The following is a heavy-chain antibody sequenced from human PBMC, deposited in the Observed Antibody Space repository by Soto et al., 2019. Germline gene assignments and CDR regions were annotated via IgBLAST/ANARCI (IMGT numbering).Heavy chain of an antibody. CDR3: AGYSGYDADY. D-gene: IGHD5-12*01. CDR1: GFTFSSYA. J-gene: IGHJ4*02. CDR2: ISSNGGST. Sequence: EVQLVESGGGLVQPGGSLRLSCSASGFTFSSYAMHWVRQAPGKGLEYVSAISSNGGSTYYADSVKGRFTISRDNSKKTLYLQMSSLRAEDTAVYYCAGYSGYDADYWGQGTLVTVSS. V-gene: IGHV3-64D*06.